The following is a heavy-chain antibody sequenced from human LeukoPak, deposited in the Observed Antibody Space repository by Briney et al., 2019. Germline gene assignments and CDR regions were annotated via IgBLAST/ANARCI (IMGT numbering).Heavy chain of an antibody. Sequence: SQTLSLTCTVSGGSISSGGYYWSWIRQHPGKGLEWIGYIYYSGSTYYNPSLKSRVTISVDTSKNQFSLKLSSVTAADTAVYYCARVRELRYFDWLFDYWGQGTLVTVSS. D-gene: IGHD3-9*01. CDR3: ARVRELRYFDWLFDY. CDR2: IYYSGST. CDR1: GGSISSGGYY. J-gene: IGHJ4*02. V-gene: IGHV4-31*03.